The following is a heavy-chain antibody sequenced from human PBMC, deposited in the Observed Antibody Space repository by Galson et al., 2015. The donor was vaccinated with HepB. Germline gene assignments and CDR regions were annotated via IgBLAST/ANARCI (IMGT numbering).Heavy chain of an antibody. CDR1: GFISGTYA. CDR3: AAEKIGATGAFDY. D-gene: IGHD1-26*01. Sequence: LRLSCPASGFISGTYAVHGVRQAPGKGLDWVAMMWSDGSNKFYADSVRGRFTISRDNSRNTLYLQMNSLRAEDTALYYCAAEKIGATGAFDYWGQGTLVTVSS. V-gene: IGHV3-33*01. CDR2: MWSDGSNK. J-gene: IGHJ4*02.